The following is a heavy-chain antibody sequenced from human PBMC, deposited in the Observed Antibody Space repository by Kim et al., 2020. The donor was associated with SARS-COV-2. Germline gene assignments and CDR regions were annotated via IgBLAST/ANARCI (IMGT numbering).Heavy chain of an antibody. J-gene: IGHJ4*02. D-gene: IGHD3-22*01. CDR2: ISAYNGNT. CDR3: ALSSKYYYDSSGYYYEY. V-gene: IGHV1-18*01. Sequence: ASVKVSCKASGYTFTSYGISWVRQAPGQGLEWMGWISAYNGNTNYAQKLQGRVTMTTDTSTSTAYMELRSLRSDDTAVYYCALSSKYYYDSSGYYYEYWGQGTLVTVSS. CDR1: GYTFTSYG.